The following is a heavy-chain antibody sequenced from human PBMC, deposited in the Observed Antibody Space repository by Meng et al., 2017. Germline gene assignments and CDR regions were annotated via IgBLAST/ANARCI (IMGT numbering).Heavy chain of an antibody. D-gene: IGHD4-17*01. V-gene: IGHV4-39*07. CDR3: ARVMMTTVPYANY. CDR1: GGSISSSSYD. Sequence: RQLQEWGPGLVKPSETLSLPCTISGGSISSSSYDWGWIRQPPGKGLEWIGSIYYSGSTYYNPSLKSRVTISVDTSKNQFSLKLSSVTAADTAVYYCARVMMTTVPYANYWGQGTLVTVSS. CDR2: IYYSGST. J-gene: IGHJ4*02.